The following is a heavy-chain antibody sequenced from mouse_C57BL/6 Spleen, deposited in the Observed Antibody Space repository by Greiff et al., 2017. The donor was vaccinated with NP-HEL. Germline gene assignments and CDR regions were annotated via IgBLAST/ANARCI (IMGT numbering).Heavy chain of an antibody. V-gene: IGHV1-69*01. J-gene: IGHJ1*03. Sequence: QVQLQQSGAELVMPGASVKLSCKASGYTFTSYWMHWVKQRPGQGLEWIGEIYPSDSYTNYNQQFKGKSTLTVDKSSSTAYMQLSSLTSEDSAVYYCARRSNYFYWYFDVWGTGTTVTVSS. D-gene: IGHD2-5*01. CDR2: IYPSDSYT. CDR3: ARRSNYFYWYFDV. CDR1: GYTFTSYW.